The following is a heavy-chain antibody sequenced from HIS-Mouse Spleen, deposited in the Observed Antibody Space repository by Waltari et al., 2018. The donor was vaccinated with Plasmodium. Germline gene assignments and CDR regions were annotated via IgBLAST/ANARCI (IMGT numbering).Heavy chain of an antibody. J-gene: IGHJ2*01. CDR3: AIIWYWYFDL. CDR1: GFTFSSYW. CDR2: ISQDVSVN. Sequence: EVQLVESGGGLVQPGGSLRLSCAASGFTFSSYWMSWVGQAPGKGLEEVANISQDVSVNCYVNSGKGRVTIARDNAKNSLYLQMNSLRAEDTAVYYCAIIWYWYFDLWGRGTLVTVSS. V-gene: IGHV3-7*01.